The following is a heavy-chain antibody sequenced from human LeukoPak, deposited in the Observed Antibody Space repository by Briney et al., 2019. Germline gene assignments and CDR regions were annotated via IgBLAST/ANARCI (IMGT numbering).Heavy chain of an antibody. CDR2: IIPIFGTA. Sequence: SVKVSCKASGGTFSSYAISWVRQAPGQGLEWIGGIIPIFGTANYAQKFQGRVTITTDESTSTAYMELSSLRSEDTAVYYCARDLGYCSSTSCSTPYYYYMDVWGKGTTVTVSS. J-gene: IGHJ6*03. V-gene: IGHV1-69*05. CDR1: GGTFSSYA. D-gene: IGHD2-2*01. CDR3: ARDLGYCSSTSCSTPYYYYMDV.